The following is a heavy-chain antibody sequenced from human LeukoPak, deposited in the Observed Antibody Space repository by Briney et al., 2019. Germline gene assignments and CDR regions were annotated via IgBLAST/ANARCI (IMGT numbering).Heavy chain of an antibody. D-gene: IGHD3-22*01. Sequence: PGGSLRLSCAASGFTFSTYSMNWVRQAPGKGLEWVSSISSSSSYIHYADSMKGRFTISRDNAKKSLYLQMNSLRAEVTAVYYCARGKYDSSGYPLLGFDYWGQGTLVTVSS. CDR1: GFTFSTYS. V-gene: IGHV3-21*01. J-gene: IGHJ4*02. CDR2: ISSSSSYI. CDR3: ARGKYDSSGYPLLGFDY.